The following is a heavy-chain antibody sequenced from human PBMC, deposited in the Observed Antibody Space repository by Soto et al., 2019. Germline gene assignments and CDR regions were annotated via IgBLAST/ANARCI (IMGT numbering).Heavy chain of an antibody. J-gene: IGHJ4*02. Sequence: SETLSLTCTVSGDSIRSYYWSWIRQPPGKGLEWIGYMYYSGSTNYNPSLKSRVTISVDTSKNQFSLKLSSVTAADTAVYYCGGKNYDSSGYFDYWGQGTLVTVSS. V-gene: IGHV4-59*01. CDR3: GGKNYDSSGYFDY. CDR1: GDSIRSYY. D-gene: IGHD3-22*01. CDR2: MYYSGST.